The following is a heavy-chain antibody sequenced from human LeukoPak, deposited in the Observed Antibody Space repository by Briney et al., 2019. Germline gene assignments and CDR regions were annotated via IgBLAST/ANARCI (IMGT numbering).Heavy chain of an antibody. V-gene: IGHV1-69*04. D-gene: IGHD6-6*01. J-gene: IGHJ4*02. CDR3: AREAARPNGDY. CDR1: GGTFSSYT. CDR2: IIPILGIA. Sequence: SVKVSCKASGGTFSSYTISWVRQAPGQGLEWMGRIIPILGIANYAQKFQGRVTITADKSTSTAYMELSSLRSEETAVYYCAREAARPNGDYWGQGTLVTVSS.